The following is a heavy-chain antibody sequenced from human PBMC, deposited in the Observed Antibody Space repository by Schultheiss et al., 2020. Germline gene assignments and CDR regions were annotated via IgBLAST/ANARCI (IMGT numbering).Heavy chain of an antibody. CDR3: ARGGYLSWFDP. J-gene: IGHJ5*02. D-gene: IGHD3-16*02. Sequence: SETLSLTCTVSGGSISSYYWGWIRQPPGKGLEWIGEINHSGSTYYNPSLKSRVTISVDTSKNQFSLKLSSVTAADTAVYYCARGGYLSWFDPWGQGTLVNVYS. CDR1: GGSISSYY. V-gene: IGHV4-59*01. CDR2: INHSGST.